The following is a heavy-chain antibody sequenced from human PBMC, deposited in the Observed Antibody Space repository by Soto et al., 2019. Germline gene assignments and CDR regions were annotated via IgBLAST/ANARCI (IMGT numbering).Heavy chain of an antibody. CDR1: GFTFSSNW. CDR2: INSDGSST. J-gene: IGHJ4*02. V-gene: IGHV3-74*01. Sequence: EVQLVESGGGLVQPGGSLRLSCEASGFTFSSNWMHWVRQAPGKGLVWVSRINSDGSSTVYVDSVKGRFTISRDNAKNTLYLQMNSLRAEDTAVYYCARSITGYSYADSWGQGTLVTVSS. D-gene: IGHD5-18*01. CDR3: ARSITGYSYADS.